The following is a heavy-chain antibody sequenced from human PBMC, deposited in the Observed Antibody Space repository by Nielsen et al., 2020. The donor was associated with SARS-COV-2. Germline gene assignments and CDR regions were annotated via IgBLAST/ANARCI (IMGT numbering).Heavy chain of an antibody. J-gene: IGHJ4*02. D-gene: IGHD2-8*01. V-gene: IGHV1-3*01. CDR3: ARAPYPYCTNGVCLPPFDY. CDR1: GYTFTSYA. CDR2: INAGNGNT. Sequence: ASVKVSCKASGYTFTSYAMHWVRQAPGQRLEWMGWINAGNGNTKYSQKFQGRVTITRDTSASTAYTELSSLRSEDTAVYYCARAPYPYCTNGVCLPPFDYWGQGTLVTVSS.